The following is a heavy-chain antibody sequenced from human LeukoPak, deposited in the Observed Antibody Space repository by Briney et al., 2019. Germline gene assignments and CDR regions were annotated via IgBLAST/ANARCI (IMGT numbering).Heavy chain of an antibody. D-gene: IGHD1-26*01. J-gene: IGHJ4*02. CDR2: IYYTGST. V-gene: IGHV4-59*08. Sequence: SSETLSLTCTLSGGSISTYYWSWVRQPPGKGLEWIGYIYYTGSTDYNPSLKSRVTISVDTSKNQFSLKLSSVTAADTAVYYCAGGSYVVDYWGQGTLVTVSS. CDR3: AGGSYVVDY. CDR1: GGSISTYY.